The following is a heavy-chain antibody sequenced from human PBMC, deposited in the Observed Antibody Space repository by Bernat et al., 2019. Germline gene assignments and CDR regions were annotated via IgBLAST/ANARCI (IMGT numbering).Heavy chain of an antibody. CDR3: ARHGGNDDGWFDP. D-gene: IGHD3-16*01. CDR1: GYSFTSYW. Sequence: EVQLVQSGAEVKKPGESLRISCKGSGYSFTSYWISWVRQMPGKGLEWMGRIDPSDSYTNYSPSFRGRVTISDDKSISTADLQWSSLKASDTARYYCARHGGNDDGWFDPWGQGTLVTVSS. V-gene: IGHV5-10-1*03. CDR2: IDPSDSYT. J-gene: IGHJ5*02.